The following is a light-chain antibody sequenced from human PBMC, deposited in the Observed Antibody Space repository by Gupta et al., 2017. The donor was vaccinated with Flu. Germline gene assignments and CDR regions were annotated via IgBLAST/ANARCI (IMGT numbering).Light chain of an antibody. CDR3: GTWDSNLLAAV. Sequence: QSVLTQPPSVPAAPGQEVTISCSGTNSNIGNNFVSWYQQLPGTAPKLLIFDNTRRPSGIPGRFSASKSGTSATLGITGLQTWDEGDYYCGTWDSNLLAAVFGGGTKLTVL. V-gene: IGLV1-51*01. CDR1: NSNIGNNF. J-gene: IGLJ2*01. CDR2: DNT.